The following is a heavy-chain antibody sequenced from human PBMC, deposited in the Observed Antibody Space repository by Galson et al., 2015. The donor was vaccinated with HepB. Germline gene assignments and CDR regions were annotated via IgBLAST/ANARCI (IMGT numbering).Heavy chain of an antibody. CDR3: AREKGGNSYLDY. Sequence: ETLSLTCAVSGGSISSSDWWIWVRQPPGKGLEWVGQIYHSGSTNYNPSLESRVTISVDGSKNQFSLKLTSVTAADTAVYYCAREKGGNSYLDYWGQGTLVTVSS. D-gene: IGHD4-23*01. CDR2: IYHSGST. J-gene: IGHJ4*02. CDR1: GGSISSSDW. V-gene: IGHV4-4*02.